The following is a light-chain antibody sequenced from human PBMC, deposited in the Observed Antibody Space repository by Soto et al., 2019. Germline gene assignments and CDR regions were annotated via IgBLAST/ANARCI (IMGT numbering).Light chain of an antibody. Sequence: EIVLTQSPATLSLSPGERATLSCRASQSFSSYLAWYQQKPGQAPRLLIYDSSNRATGILARFSGSGSGTDFPLTISSLEPEDFAVYYCQQRSNWPLTFGGGTKVEIK. CDR1: QSFSSY. V-gene: IGKV3-11*01. J-gene: IGKJ4*01. CDR3: QQRSNWPLT. CDR2: DSS.